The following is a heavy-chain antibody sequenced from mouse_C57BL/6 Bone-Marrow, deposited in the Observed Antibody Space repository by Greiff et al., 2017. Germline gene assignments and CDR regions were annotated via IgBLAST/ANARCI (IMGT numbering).Heavy chain of an antibody. CDR2: INPSSGYT. Sequence: VKLMESGAELARPGASVKMSCKASGYTFTSYTMHWVKQRPGQGLEWIGYINPSSGYTKYNQKFKDKATLTADKSSSTAYMQLSSLTSEDSAVYYCARDTGDWYFDVWGTGTTVTVSS. CDR1: GYTFTSYT. J-gene: IGHJ1*03. D-gene: IGHD4-1*01. V-gene: IGHV1-4*01. CDR3: ARDTGDWYFDV.